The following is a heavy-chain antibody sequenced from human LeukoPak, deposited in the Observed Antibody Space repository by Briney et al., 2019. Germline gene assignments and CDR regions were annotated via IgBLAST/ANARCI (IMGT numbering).Heavy chain of an antibody. CDR2: IYYSGST. D-gene: IGHD3-22*01. Sequence: SETLSLTCTVSGGSISSYYWSWLRQPPGKGLEWIGYIYYSGSTNYNPSLKSRVTISVDTSKNQFSLKLSSVTAADTAVYYCARAPWGYYYDSSGLFDYWGQGTLVTVSS. V-gene: IGHV4-59*01. CDR3: ARAPWGYYYDSSGLFDY. CDR1: GGSISSYY. J-gene: IGHJ4*02.